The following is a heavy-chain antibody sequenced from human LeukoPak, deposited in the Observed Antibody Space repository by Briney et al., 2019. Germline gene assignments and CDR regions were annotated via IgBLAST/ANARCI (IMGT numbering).Heavy chain of an antibody. V-gene: IGHV3-23*01. CDR2: ISGSGTTT. Sequence: PGGSLRLSCTASGFTFKNYAINWVRQAPGKGLEWVSRISGSGTTTDYADSVKGRFTVSRDNSKNTVYLQMTSLTAEDTAIYYCAKDSDISAFFDYWGQGTPVTASS. CDR1: GFTFKNYA. D-gene: IGHD2-15*01. CDR3: AKDSDISAFFDY. J-gene: IGHJ4*02.